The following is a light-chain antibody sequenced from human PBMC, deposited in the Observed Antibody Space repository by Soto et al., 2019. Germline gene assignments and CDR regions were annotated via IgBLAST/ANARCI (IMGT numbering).Light chain of an antibody. V-gene: IGKV1-39*01. Sequence: DIQMTQSPSSLSASVGDRVTITCRASQTISRFLNWYQWKPGKAPKFLIHDASNLQSGVPTRFSGSGSGTDFTLTINSLQPEDFATYYCQQSFSTPPTFGQGTKLEIK. CDR1: QTISRF. CDR2: DAS. CDR3: QQSFSTPPT. J-gene: IGKJ2*01.